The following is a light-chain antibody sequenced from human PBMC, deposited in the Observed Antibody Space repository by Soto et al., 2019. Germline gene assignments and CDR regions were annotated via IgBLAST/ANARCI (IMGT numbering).Light chain of an antibody. CDR1: QGISSY. CDR2: AAS. CDR3: QQYYSYPQT. V-gene: IGKV1-8*01. J-gene: IGKJ1*01. Sequence: AIRMTQSPSSLSASTGDRVTITCRASQGISSYLAWCQQKPGKAPKLLIYAASTLQSGVPSRFSGSGSGTDFTLTISCLQSEDFATYYCQQYYSYPQTFGQGTKVDI.